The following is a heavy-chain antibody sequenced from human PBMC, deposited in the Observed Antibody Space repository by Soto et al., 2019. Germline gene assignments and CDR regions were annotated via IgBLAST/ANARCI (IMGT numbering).Heavy chain of an antibody. V-gene: IGHV1-46*01. D-gene: IGHD2-2*02. J-gene: IGHJ6*02. CDR3: ARVYEKGRNYYGMDV. Sequence: GASVKVSCKASGYTFTIYYMHWVRQAPGQGLEWMGIINPSGGSTSYAQKFQGRVTMTRDTSTSTVYMELSSLRSEDTAVYYCARVYEKGRNYYGMDVWGQGTTVTVSS. CDR2: INPSGGST. CDR1: GYTFTIYY.